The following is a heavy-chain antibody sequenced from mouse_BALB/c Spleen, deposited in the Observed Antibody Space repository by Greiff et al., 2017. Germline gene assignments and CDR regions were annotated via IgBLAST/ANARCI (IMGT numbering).Heavy chain of an antibody. CDR2: INPSTGYT. V-gene: IGHV1-7*01. CDR3: ARLTWDYGRDY. CDR1: GYTFTSYW. D-gene: IGHD2-4*01. J-gene: IGHJ4*01. Sequence: QVQLQQSGAELAKPGASVKMSCKASGYTFTSYWMHWVKQRPGQGLEWIGYINPSTGYTEYNQKFKDKATLTADKSSSTAYMQLSSLTSEDSAVYYCARLTWDYGRDYWGQGTSVTVSS.